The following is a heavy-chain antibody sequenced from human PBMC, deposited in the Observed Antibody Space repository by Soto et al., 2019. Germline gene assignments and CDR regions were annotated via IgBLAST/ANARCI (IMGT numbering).Heavy chain of an antibody. CDR2: FDPEDGET. Sequence: ASVKVSCKVSGYTLTELSMHWVRQAPGKGLEWMGGFDPEDGETIYAQKFQGRVTMTEDTSTDTAYMELSSLRSEDTAVYYCATSLRSGFGVVITIFDYWGQGTLVTSPQ. V-gene: IGHV1-24*01. D-gene: IGHD3-3*01. CDR3: ATSLRSGFGVVITIFDY. CDR1: GYTLTELS. J-gene: IGHJ4*02.